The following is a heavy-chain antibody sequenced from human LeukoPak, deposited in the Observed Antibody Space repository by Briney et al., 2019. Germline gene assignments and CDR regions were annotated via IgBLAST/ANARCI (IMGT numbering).Heavy chain of an antibody. Sequence: ASVKVSCKASGYTFTTSPINWVRQAPGQGLEWMGWISAYNGNTNYAQKLQGRVTMTTDTSTSTAYMELRSLRSDDTAVYYCARGESMIGGYMDVWGKGTTVTVSS. V-gene: IGHV1-18*01. CDR1: GYTFTTSP. CDR3: ARGESMIGGYMDV. CDR2: ISAYNGNT. D-gene: IGHD3-22*01. J-gene: IGHJ6*03.